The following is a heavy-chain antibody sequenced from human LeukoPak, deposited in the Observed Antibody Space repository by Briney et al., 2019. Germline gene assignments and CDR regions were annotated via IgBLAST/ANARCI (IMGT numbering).Heavy chain of an antibody. CDR3: ARDRRAGQSGYWFDP. J-gene: IGHJ5*02. V-gene: IGHV4-59*01. D-gene: IGHD3-22*01. Sequence: SETLSLTCTVSGGSISSYYWSWIRQPPGKGLEWLRYIYYSGSTYYNPSLKSRVTISVDTSKNQFSLKLTSVAAADTSVYYCARDRRAGQSGYWFDPWGQGTLVTVSS. CDR2: IYYSGST. CDR1: GGSISSYY.